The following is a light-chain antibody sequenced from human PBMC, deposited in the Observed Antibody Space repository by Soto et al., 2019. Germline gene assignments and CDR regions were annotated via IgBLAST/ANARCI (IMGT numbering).Light chain of an antibody. CDR3: CSYTGGNSLV. J-gene: IGLJ3*02. CDR1: STNVGGYKY. V-gene: IGLV2-8*01. CDR2: EDT. Sequence: QSALTQPPSASGAPGQTVTISCTGTSTNVGGYKYVSWYQHHPGKAPKLMISEDTKRPSGVPDRFSGTKSGSTASLTVTGLQADDEAYYYCCSYTGGNSLVFGGGTKLTVL.